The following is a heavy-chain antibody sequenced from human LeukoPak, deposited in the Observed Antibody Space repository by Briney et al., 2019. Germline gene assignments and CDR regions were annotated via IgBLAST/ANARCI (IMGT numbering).Heavy chain of an antibody. Sequence: GGSLRLSCAGSDFSFITYAMTWVRQAPGKGLEWVSTITGRGDATYYADSVKGRFTISRDNSKNTFYLQMNSLRAEDTAVYYCAKALGTYSSGWFDPNWGQGTLVTVSS. J-gene: IGHJ4*02. D-gene: IGHD6-19*01. CDR1: DFSFITYA. CDR3: AKALGTYSSGWFDPN. V-gene: IGHV3-23*01. CDR2: ITGRGDAT.